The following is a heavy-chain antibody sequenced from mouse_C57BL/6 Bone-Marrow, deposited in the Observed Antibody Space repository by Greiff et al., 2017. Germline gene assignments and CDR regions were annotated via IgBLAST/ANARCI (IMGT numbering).Heavy chain of an antibody. V-gene: IGHV1-81*01. J-gene: IGHJ4*01. D-gene: IGHD2-4*01. Sequence: QVHLQQSGAELARPGASVKLSCKASGYTFTSYGISWVKQRTGQGLEWIGEIYPRSGNTYYNEKFKGKATLTADKSSSTAYMELRSLTSEDSAVYFCARAGDYLYAMDYWGQGTSVTVSS. CDR2: IYPRSGNT. CDR3: ARAGDYLYAMDY. CDR1: GYTFTSYG.